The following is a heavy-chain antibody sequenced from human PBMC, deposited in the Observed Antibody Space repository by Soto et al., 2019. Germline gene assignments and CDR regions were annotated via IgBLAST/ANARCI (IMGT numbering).Heavy chain of an antibody. CDR3: ARGPRGSCSSTSPRFDP. D-gene: IGHD2-2*01. Sequence: SEPLSLTCAVYGGSFSGYYWSWIRQPPGQGLEWIGAISHRGSTNYNPPLKRRVTISVDTPKNQFSLKLSSVTAADTAVYYCARGPRGSCSSTSPRFDPWGQETLVTVGS. V-gene: IGHV4-34*01. J-gene: IGHJ5*02. CDR1: GGSFSGYY. CDR2: ISHRGST.